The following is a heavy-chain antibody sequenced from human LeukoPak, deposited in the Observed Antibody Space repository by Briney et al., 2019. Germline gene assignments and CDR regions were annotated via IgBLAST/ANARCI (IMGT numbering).Heavy chain of an antibody. CDR1: GGTFSSYA. CDR2: IIPIFGTA. D-gene: IGHD3-3*01. V-gene: IGHV1-69*13. Sequence: GASVKVSCKASGGTFSSYAISWVRQAPGRGLEWMGGIIPIFGTANYAQKFQGRVTITADESTSTAYMELSSLRSEDTAVYYCARARITIFGVVIIPDHFDYWGQGTLVTVSS. J-gene: IGHJ4*02. CDR3: ARARITIFGVVIIPDHFDY.